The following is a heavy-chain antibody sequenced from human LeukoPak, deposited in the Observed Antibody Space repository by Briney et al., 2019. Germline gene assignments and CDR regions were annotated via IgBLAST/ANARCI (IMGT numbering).Heavy chain of an antibody. V-gene: IGHV3-30*02. CDR2: IRYDGSNK. CDR1: GFTFSSYG. D-gene: IGHD3-16*01. Sequence: GGSLRLSCAASGFTFSSYGMHWVRQAPGKGLEWVAFIRYDGSNKYYADSVKGRFTISRDNAKNSLYLQMNSLRAEDTAVYYCARDRAATIGGARYFDLWGRGTLVTVSS. J-gene: IGHJ2*01. CDR3: ARDRAATIGGARYFDL.